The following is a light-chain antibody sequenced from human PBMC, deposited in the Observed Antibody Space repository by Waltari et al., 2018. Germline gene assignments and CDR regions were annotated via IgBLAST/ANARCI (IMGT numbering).Light chain of an antibody. J-gene: IGLJ2*01. CDR1: SPAIGVYNF. CDR3: ASFAGSNTL. V-gene: IGLV2-8*01. Sequence: QSALTQPPSASGSPGQSVTISCTGTSPAIGVYNFVSWYQQHPGKAPKLLIYEVSERPPGVPDRCSGSKSGITASLAVFGLQTEDEADYYCASFAGSNTLFGGGTKLTVL. CDR2: EVS.